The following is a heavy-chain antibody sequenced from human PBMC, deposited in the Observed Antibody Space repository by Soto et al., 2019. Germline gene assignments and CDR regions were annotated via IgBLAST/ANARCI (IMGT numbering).Heavy chain of an antibody. Sequence: PGGSLRLSCAASGFPFSSYSMNWVRQAPGKGLEWVSSISSSSSYIYYADSVKGRFTISRDNAKNSLYLQMNSLRAEDTAVYYCATLTVTTYHYYYYYMDVWGKGTTVTVSS. CDR1: GFPFSSYS. CDR2: ISSSSSYI. CDR3: ATLTVTTYHYYYYYMDV. J-gene: IGHJ6*03. V-gene: IGHV3-21*01. D-gene: IGHD4-17*01.